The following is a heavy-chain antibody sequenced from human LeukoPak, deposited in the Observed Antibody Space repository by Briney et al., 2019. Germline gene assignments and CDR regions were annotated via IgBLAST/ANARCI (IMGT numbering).Heavy chain of an antibody. CDR1: GFTFSSYA. J-gene: IGHJ4*02. CDR2: ISGSGGST. V-gene: IGHV3-23*01. CDR3: AKHTYYDSSGYYFHY. D-gene: IGHD3-22*01. Sequence: PGGSLRPSCAASGFTFSSYAMSWVRQAPGKGLEWVSAISGSGGSTYYADSVKGRFTISRDNSKNTLYLQMNSLRAEDTAVYYCAKHTYYDSSGYYFHYWGQGTLVTVSS.